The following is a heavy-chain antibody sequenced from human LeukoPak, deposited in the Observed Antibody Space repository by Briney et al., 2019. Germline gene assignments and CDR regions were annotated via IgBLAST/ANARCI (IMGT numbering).Heavy chain of an antibody. CDR2: IYYTGST. CDR1: GGSIRSYY. Sequence: RSSETLSLTCTVSGGSIRSYYWSWIRQPPGKGLEWIGYIYYTGSTKYNSSLKSRVTISVDTSKNQFSLKLSSVTAADTAVYYCAAFYDSSGYDYFDYWGQGTLVTVSS. J-gene: IGHJ4*02. D-gene: IGHD3-22*01. CDR3: AAFYDSSGYDYFDY. V-gene: IGHV4-59*01.